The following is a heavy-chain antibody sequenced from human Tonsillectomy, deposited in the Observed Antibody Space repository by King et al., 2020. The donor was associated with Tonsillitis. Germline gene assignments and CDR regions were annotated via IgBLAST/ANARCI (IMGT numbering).Heavy chain of an antibody. CDR3: ARGLYFDWSQGDTYYMDV. V-gene: IGHV3-74*01. J-gene: IGHJ6*03. Sequence: VQLVESGGGLVQPGGSLRLSCAASGFTFSNYWMHWVRQAPGKGLVWVSRINSDGSSRNYADSVKGRFTIFRDNAKNTLYLQMNSLRAEDTAVYYCARGLYFDWSQGDTYYMDVWGKGTTVTVSS. CDR1: GFTFSNYW. D-gene: IGHD3-9*01. CDR2: INSDGSSR.